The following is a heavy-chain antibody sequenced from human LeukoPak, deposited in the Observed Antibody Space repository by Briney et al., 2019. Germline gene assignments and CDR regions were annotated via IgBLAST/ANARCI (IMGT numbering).Heavy chain of an antibody. Sequence: GASVKVSCKASGFTFTGYDINWVRQASGQGLEWMGWMNPNNGETGYAQKFQGRVTMTRDTSISTAYMELRDLRSEDTAIYYCVRDGEGVAISVNFWFDPWGQGTLVTVSS. V-gene: IGHV1-8*01. CDR1: GFTFTGYD. CDR2: MNPNNGET. D-gene: IGHD3-10*01. CDR3: VRDGEGVAISVNFWFDP. J-gene: IGHJ5*02.